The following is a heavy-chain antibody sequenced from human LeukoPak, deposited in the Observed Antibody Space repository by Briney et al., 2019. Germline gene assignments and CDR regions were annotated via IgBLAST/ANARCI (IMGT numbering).Heavy chain of an antibody. V-gene: IGHV3-53*01. CDR2: IYSGGST. Sequence: PGGALRLSCAASGFTVSSNYMSWVRQAPGKGLEWVSVIYSGGSTYYADSVKGRFTISRDNIKNELYIQMDSLRAKDTAVYYCARDNELGYCSSTSCPFGMDVWGQGTTVTVSS. J-gene: IGHJ6*02. D-gene: IGHD2-2*01. CDR3: ARDNELGYCSSTSCPFGMDV. CDR1: GFTVSSNY.